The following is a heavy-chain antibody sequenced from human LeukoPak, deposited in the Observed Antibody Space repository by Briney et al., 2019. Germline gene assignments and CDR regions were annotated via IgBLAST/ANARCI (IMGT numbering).Heavy chain of an antibody. V-gene: IGHV3-74*01. J-gene: IGHJ4*02. CDR1: GLTFSSNW. CDR3: STQRGGSPGDY. Sequence: GGSLRLSCATSGLTFSSNWMHWVRQAPGKGLVWVSRINSDGSSTIYADTVKGRFTISRDNAKNTLYLQMNSLRAEDTAVYYCSTQRGGSPGDYWGQGALVTVSS. CDR2: INSDGSST. D-gene: IGHD6-25*01.